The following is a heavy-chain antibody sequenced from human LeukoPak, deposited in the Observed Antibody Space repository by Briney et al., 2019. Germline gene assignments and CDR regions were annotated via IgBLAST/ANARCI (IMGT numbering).Heavy chain of an antibody. Sequence: SETLSLTCAVYGGSFSGYYWSWIRQTPGKGLEWIGEINHSGSTNYNPSLKSRVTISVATSKNQFSLKLSSVTAADTAVYYCARGPRLWFRDRSWFDYWGQGTLVTVSS. V-gene: IGHV4-34*01. CDR1: GGSFSGYY. D-gene: IGHD3-10*01. CDR2: INHSGST. CDR3: ARGPRLWFRDRSWFDY. J-gene: IGHJ4*02.